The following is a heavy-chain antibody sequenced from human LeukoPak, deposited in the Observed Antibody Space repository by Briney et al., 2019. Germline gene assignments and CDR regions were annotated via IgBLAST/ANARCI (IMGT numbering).Heavy chain of an antibody. D-gene: IGHD3-16*01. CDR3: AREGELDGYYYYGMDV. Sequence: ASVKVSCKASGYTFTSYGMSWVRQAPGQGLEWMGWISAYNGNTNYAQKLQGRVTMTTDTSTSTAYMELRSLRSDDTAVYYCAREGELDGYYYYGMDVWGQGNTVTVSS. J-gene: IGHJ6*02. V-gene: IGHV1-18*01. CDR2: ISAYNGNT. CDR1: GYTFTSYG.